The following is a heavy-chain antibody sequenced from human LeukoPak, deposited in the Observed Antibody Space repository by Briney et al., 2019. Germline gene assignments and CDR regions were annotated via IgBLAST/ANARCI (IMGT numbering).Heavy chain of an antibody. V-gene: IGHV3-74*03. CDR2: GEGDGRSS. D-gene: IGHD4-17*01. CDR3: TYSDHFNY. Sequence: GGSLRLSCAASGFTLGKYWMHWVRQAPGKGLVWVSRGEGDGRSSTYADSVKGRFSISRDNAKNTLYLQMNSLRAEDTAVYYCTYSDHFNYWGQGTLVIVSS. J-gene: IGHJ4*02. CDR1: GFTLGKYW.